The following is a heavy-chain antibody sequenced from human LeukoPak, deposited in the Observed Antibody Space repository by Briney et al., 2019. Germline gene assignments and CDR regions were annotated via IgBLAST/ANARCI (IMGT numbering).Heavy chain of an antibody. D-gene: IGHD5-18*01. V-gene: IGHV3-23*01. J-gene: IGHJ4*02. CDR3: AKDIAQGYTFGSIEQDY. CDR1: GLTFSRYA. CDR2: VSESGTGT. Sequence: GGSLRLSCAVSGLTFSRYAMSWVRQAPGKGLEWVSAVSESGTGTYYADSVKGRFTISRDNSKNTLSLQMNSLRAEDTAVYYCAKDIAQGYTFGSIEQDYWGQGTLVTVSS.